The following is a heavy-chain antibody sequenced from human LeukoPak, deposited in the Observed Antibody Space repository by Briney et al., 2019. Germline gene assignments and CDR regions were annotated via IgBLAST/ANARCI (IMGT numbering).Heavy chain of an antibody. Sequence: PGGSLRLSCAASGFTFSTFAMHWVRLSPGKGLEWVSSITGSGPYMLYADSVKHRFTISRDNTKNLPYLEMNSLGAEDTAMYFCVRDVGAVRGEVYFDYWGQGTLVTVSS. CDR1: GFTFSTFA. D-gene: IGHD3-10*01. V-gene: IGHV3-21*06. J-gene: IGHJ4*02. CDR3: VRDVGAVRGEVYFDY. CDR2: ITGSGPYM.